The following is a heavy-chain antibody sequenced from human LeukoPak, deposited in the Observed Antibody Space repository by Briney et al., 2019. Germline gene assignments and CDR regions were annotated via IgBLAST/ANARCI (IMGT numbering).Heavy chain of an antibody. V-gene: IGHV1-69*13. CDR3: ARDGSNYGGNRGAFDY. CDR1: GGTFSSYA. Sequence: GASVNVSCKASGGTFSSYAISWVRQAPGQGLEWMGGIIPIFGTANYAQKFQGRVTITADESTSTAYMELSSLRSEDTAVYYCARDGSNYGGNRGAFDYWGQGTLVTVSS. D-gene: IGHD4-23*01. CDR2: IIPIFGTA. J-gene: IGHJ4*02.